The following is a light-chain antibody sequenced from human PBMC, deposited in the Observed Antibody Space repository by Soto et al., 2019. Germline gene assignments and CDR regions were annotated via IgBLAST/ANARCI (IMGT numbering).Light chain of an antibody. CDR1: GRDIGAYDY. CDR3: SSYTTSYFYV. V-gene: IGLV2-14*01. Sequence: QSALTQPASMSGSPGQSITISCTGSGRDIGAYDYVSWYQQHPGKAPKLLIYGVKNRPSGVSYRFSASKSAFTASLTISGLQAEDEAHYYCSSYTTSYFYVFGPGTKLTVL. J-gene: IGLJ1*01. CDR2: GVK.